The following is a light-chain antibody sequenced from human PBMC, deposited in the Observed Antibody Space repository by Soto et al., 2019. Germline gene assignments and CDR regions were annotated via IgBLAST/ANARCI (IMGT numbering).Light chain of an antibody. Sequence: QSVLTQPPSVSGAPGQRATISCAGSSSNIGAGYDIYWYQQLPGTAPKLLIYGNNNRPSGVPDRLSGSKSGTSASLAITGLQAEDEADYYCQSYDSSLSGWVFGGGTKLTVL. CDR1: SSNIGAGYD. CDR2: GNN. V-gene: IGLV1-40*01. CDR3: QSYDSSLSGWV. J-gene: IGLJ3*02.